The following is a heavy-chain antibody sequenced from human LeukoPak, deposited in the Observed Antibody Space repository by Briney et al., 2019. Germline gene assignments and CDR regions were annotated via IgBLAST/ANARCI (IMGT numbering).Heavy chain of an antibody. V-gene: IGHV3-15*01. Sequence: GGSLRLSCAASGFTFNNAWMSWVRQAPGKGLEWVGRIKSKTDGGTTDYAAPVKGRFTISRDDSKNTLYLQMNSLKTEDTAVYYCTTAGIAAAGLPTRAEYFQHWGQGTLVTVSS. D-gene: IGHD6-13*01. CDR1: GFTFNNAW. J-gene: IGHJ1*01. CDR3: TTAGIAAAGLPTRAEYFQH. CDR2: IKSKTDGGTT.